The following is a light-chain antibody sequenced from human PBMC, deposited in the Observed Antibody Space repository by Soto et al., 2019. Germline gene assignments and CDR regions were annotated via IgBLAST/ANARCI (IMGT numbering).Light chain of an antibody. V-gene: IGKV3-20*01. Sequence: EIVLTQSPGTLSLSPGEGVTLSCRASQSVSSSYIAWYQQKPGQAPRLLISGASTRATGIPDRFSASGYGTDFTLTISILEPEDFAVYYCQHHGNSPPLTFGGGTKVEIK. CDR1: QSVSSSY. J-gene: IGKJ4*01. CDR3: QHHGNSPPLT. CDR2: GAS.